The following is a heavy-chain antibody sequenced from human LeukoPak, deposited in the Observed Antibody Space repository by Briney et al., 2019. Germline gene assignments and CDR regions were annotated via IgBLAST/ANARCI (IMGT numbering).Heavy chain of an antibody. V-gene: IGHV3-23*01. Sequence: GGSLRLSCAASGFTFSSYAMSWVRQAPGKGLEWVALISGSGATTYYADSVKGRFTISRDNSKNTLYLQMNSLRAEDTAVYYCAKAHDIVVVLDFWGQGTLVTVSS. CDR2: ISGSGATT. J-gene: IGHJ4*02. D-gene: IGHD2-15*01. CDR1: GFTFSSYA. CDR3: AKAHDIVVVLDF.